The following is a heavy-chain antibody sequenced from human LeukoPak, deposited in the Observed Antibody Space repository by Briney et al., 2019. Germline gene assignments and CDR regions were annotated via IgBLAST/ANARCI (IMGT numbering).Heavy chain of an antibody. V-gene: IGHV3-23*01. D-gene: IGHD6-19*01. CDR1: GFIFSNYG. CDR2: ISGSGDST. CDR3: ASPGGKQWLTRLDD. Sequence: GGPLRLSCAASGFIFSNYGMTWVRQAPGKGLEWVSAISGSGDSTYYADSVKGRFTISRDNSKNTLYLQMNSLRAEDTAVYCASPGGKQWLTRLDDWGQGTLVTVSS. J-gene: IGHJ4*02.